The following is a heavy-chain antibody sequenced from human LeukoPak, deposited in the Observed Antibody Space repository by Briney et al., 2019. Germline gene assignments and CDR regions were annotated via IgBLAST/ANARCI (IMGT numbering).Heavy chain of an antibody. V-gene: IGHV1-2*07. CDR3: ASVGMAYSSSWYGAFDI. J-gene: IGHJ3*02. CDR2: INPNRGGT. Sequence: GASVKVSCKASGDTFTVYYIHGVPQAPGQGLECSGWINPNRGGTNYAHKFQVRVTMTRDTSISTAYMELSMLRSDDTAAYYCASVGMAYSSSWYGAFDIWGQGTMVTVSS. D-gene: IGHD6-13*01. CDR1: GDTFTVYY.